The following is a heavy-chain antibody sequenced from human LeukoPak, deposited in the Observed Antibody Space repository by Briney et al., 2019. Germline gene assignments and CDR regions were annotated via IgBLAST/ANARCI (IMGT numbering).Heavy chain of an antibody. V-gene: IGHV4-4*07. J-gene: IGHJ4*02. D-gene: IGHD6-13*01. CDR2: IYTSGST. CDR3: ARLSRGAAAGFDY. CDR1: GGSISRYY. Sequence: PSETLSLTCTVSGGSISRYYWSWIRQPAGKGLEWIGRIYTSGSTNYNPSLKSRVTMSVDTSKNQLSLKLSSVTAADTAVYYCARLSRGAAAGFDYWGQGTLVTVSS.